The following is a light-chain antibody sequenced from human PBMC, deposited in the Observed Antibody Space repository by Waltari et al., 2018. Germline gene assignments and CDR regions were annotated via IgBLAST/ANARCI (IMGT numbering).Light chain of an antibody. V-gene: IGLV3-19*01. Sequence: SSELTQDPAVSVALGQTVTITCQGDSLRRFYASWYQQRPGQAPILILYGQDNRPSGIPDRFSGSTSGDTASLTITGAQAEDEADYYCHSRDTFSTRVFGGGTRLTV. CDR1: SLRRFY. CDR2: GQD. CDR3: HSRDTFSTRV. J-gene: IGLJ2*01.